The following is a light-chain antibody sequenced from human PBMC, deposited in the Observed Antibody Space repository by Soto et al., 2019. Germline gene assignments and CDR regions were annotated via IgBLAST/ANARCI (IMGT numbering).Light chain of an antibody. CDR3: QSYDSSLSGVV. V-gene: IGLV1-40*01. J-gene: IGLJ2*01. CDR2: GNS. CDR1: RSNIGAGYD. Sequence: QSVLTQPPSVSGAPGQRVTISCTGSRSNIGAGYDVHWYQQLPGTAPKLLIYGNSNRPSGVPDRFSGSKSGTSVSLAITGLQAEDEADYYCQSYDSSLSGVVFGGGTKGPS.